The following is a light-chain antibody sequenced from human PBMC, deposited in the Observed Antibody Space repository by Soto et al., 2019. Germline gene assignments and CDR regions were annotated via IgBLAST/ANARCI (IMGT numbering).Light chain of an antibody. CDR2: EVS. V-gene: IGLV2-14*01. CDR3: CSYTDSRTHI. Sequence: QSAQTQPASVSGSPGQSITISCTGTSSDVGGYNYVSWYQQHPGKAPKLIIFEVSYRPSGISNRFSASKSGDTASLTISGLQADDEADYYCCSYTDSRTHIFGSGTKVTVL. J-gene: IGLJ1*01. CDR1: SSDVGGYNY.